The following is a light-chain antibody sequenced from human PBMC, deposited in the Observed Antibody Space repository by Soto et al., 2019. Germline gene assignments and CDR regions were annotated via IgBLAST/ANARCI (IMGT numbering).Light chain of an antibody. J-gene: IGKJ1*01. CDR3: QQYNDNCT. CDR2: KAS. V-gene: IGKV1-5*03. CDR1: QSISSW. Sequence: DIQMTQSPSTLSASVGDRVTITCRASQSISSWLAWYQQKPGQAPKLLIYKASTLQSGVPSRFSGSGSGTEFTLAISSLQPDDSATYYCQQYNDNCTFGPGTKVDIK.